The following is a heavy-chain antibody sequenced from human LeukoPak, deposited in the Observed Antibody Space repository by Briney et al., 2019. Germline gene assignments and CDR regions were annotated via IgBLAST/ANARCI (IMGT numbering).Heavy chain of an antibody. CDR1: GGSISSGGYS. Sequence: SQTLSLTCAVSGGSISSGGYSWSWIRQHPGKGLEWIGYIYYSGSTYYNPSLKSRVTISVDTSKNQFSLKLSSVTAADTAVYYCARGLSAIVHWGQGTLVTVSS. J-gene: IGHJ4*02. V-gene: IGHV4-31*11. CDR2: IYYSGST. D-gene: IGHD2-21*02. CDR3: ARGLSAIVH.